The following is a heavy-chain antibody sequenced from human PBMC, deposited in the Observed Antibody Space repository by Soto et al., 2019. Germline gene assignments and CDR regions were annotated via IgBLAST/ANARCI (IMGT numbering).Heavy chain of an antibody. Sequence: EVHLLESGGGSAQPGGSLRLSCAGSGFTFRTFAMYWIRQAPGKGLEWVSAIDDSNSAYYADSVKGRFVISRDHSRNTGDLQIDGLRTEDTAIYYRTERPILTGCCWFFDDWGQGILVTVSS. D-gene: IGHD3-10*01. J-gene: IGHJ4*02. CDR3: TERPILTGCCWFFDD. CDR2: IDDSNSA. V-gene: IGHV3-23*05. CDR1: GFTFRTFA.